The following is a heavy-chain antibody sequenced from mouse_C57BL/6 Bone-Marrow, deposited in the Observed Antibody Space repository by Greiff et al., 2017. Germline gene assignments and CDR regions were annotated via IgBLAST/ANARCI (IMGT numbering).Heavy chain of an antibody. Sequence: EVKLVESGGGLVKPGGSLKLSCAASGFTFSSYAMSWVRQTPEKRLEWVATISDGGSYTYYPDNVKGRFTISRDNAKNNLYLQMSHLKSEDTAMYYCARDRLRRRHYYAMDYWGQGTSVTVSS. CDR3: ARDRLRRRHYYAMDY. J-gene: IGHJ4*01. CDR1: GFTFSSYA. CDR2: ISDGGSYT. V-gene: IGHV5-4*01. D-gene: IGHD2-4*01.